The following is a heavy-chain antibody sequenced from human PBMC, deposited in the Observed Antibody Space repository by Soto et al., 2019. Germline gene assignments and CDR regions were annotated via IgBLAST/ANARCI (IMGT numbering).Heavy chain of an antibody. CDR3: AKSEYSSSNGTYYYYGMDV. CDR2: ISGSGGST. V-gene: IGHV3-23*01. Sequence: GGSLRLSCAASGFTFSSYAMSWVRQAPGKGLEWVSAISGSGGSTYYADSVKGRFTISRDNSKNTLYLQMNSLRAEDTAVYYCAKSEYSSSNGTYYYYGMDVWGQGTTVTVSS. CDR1: GFTFSSYA. J-gene: IGHJ6*02. D-gene: IGHD6-6*01.